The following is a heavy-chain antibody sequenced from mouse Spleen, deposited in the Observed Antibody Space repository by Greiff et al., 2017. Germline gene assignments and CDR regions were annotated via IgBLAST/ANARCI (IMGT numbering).Heavy chain of an antibody. CDR3: ARWDYYGNSPWFAY. D-gene: IGHD2-1*01. CDR2: IYPGSGNT. J-gene: IGHJ3*01. CDR1: GYTFTDYY. Sequence: VQLQQSGAELVRPGASVKLSCKASGYTFTDYYINWVKQRPGQGLEWIARIYPGSGNTYYNEKFKGKATLTAEKSSSTAYMQLSSLTSEDSAVYYCARWDYYGNSPWFAYWGQGTLVTVSA. V-gene: IGHV1-76*01.